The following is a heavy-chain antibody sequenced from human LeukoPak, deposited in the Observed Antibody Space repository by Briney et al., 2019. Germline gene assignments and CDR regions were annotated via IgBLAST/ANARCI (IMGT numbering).Heavy chain of an antibody. D-gene: IGHD5-18*01. V-gene: IGHV3-7*01. J-gene: IGHJ4*02. CDR2: IKEDGREI. Sequence: GGSLTLSCTASGFTLSSYWMSWVRQAPGKGLEWVANIKEDGREIYYVDSVKGRFTISRDNAKNSLYLQMSSLRAEDTAIYYCARDWNSYGKVFDYWGQGTLVTVSS. CDR1: GFTLSSYW. CDR3: ARDWNSYGKVFDY.